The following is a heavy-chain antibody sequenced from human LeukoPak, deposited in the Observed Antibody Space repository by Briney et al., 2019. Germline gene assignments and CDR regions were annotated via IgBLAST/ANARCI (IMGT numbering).Heavy chain of an antibody. D-gene: IGHD5-18*01. Sequence: GGSLRLSCAASGFTFSSYAMRWVRQAPGKGLEYVSAISSNGGSTYYANSVKGRFTISRDNSKNTLYLQMGSLRAEDMAVYYCARSPTSGYSYVYFDYWGQGTLVTVSS. CDR3: ARSPTSGYSYVYFDY. J-gene: IGHJ4*02. V-gene: IGHV3-64*01. CDR1: GFTFSSYA. CDR2: ISSNGGST.